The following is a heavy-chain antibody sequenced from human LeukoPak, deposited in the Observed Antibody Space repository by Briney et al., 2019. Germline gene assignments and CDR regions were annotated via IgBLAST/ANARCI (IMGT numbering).Heavy chain of an antibody. CDR3: ARDTSRVGATGFDY. V-gene: IGHV4-59*01. J-gene: IGHJ4*02. CDR2: IYYSGST. CDR1: GGSISSYY. Sequence: SETLSLTCTVSGGSISSYYCSWIRQPPGKGLEWIGYIYYSGSTNYNPSLKSRVTISVDTSKNQFSLKLSSVTAADTAVYYCARDTSRVGATGFDYWGQGTLVTVSS. D-gene: IGHD1-26*01.